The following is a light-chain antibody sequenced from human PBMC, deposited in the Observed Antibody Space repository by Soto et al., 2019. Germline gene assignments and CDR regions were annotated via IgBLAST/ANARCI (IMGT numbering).Light chain of an antibody. CDR1: QSVGTY. CDR2: DAS. J-gene: IGKJ4*01. Sequence: EIVLTQSPATLSLSPGERATLSCRASQSVGTYLTWYQQKPGQAPRLLIYDASNRATGIPARFSGRGSGTDFTLTISSLEPEDFAVYYCQQRSNWPRSTFGGGTKVEIK. V-gene: IGKV3-11*01. CDR3: QQRSNWPRST.